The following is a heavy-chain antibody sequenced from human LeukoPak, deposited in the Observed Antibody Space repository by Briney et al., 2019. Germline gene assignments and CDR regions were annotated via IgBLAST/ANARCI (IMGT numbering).Heavy chain of an antibody. V-gene: IGHV1-2*02. CDR2: VNPNSGAT. CDR1: GYTFTAYY. Sequence: GASVKVSFKASGYTFTAYYIFWARQAPGQRLEWMGWVNPNSGATNYAQMFQGRGTMTSDTSISTAYMELNRLRSDDTAVYYCARGGRGGIPFDFWGQGTLVTV. CDR3: ARGGRGGIPFDF. D-gene: IGHD5-18*01. J-gene: IGHJ4*02.